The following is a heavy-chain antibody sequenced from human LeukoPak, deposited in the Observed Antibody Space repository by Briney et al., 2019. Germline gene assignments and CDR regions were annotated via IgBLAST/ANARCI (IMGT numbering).Heavy chain of an antibody. J-gene: IGHJ6*02. CDR3: ARHISPNSAYFDYYYGMDV. CDR2: VYYTGST. Sequence: PSETLSLTCTVSRGSVNNTIYYWGWIRQPPGKGLEWIGSVYYTGSTYYGPSLKSRVAMSVDTSKNQFSLRLNSVAAADTAVYYRARHISPNSAYFDYYYGMDVWGQGTTVTVSS. CDR1: RGSVNNTIYY. V-gene: IGHV4-39*01. D-gene: IGHD2-21*01.